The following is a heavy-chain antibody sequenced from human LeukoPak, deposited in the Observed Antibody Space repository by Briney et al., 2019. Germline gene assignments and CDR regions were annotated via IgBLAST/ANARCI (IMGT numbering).Heavy chain of an antibody. CDR3: ARATGYCSSTSCRIWTAFDP. Sequence: EASVTVSCKAFGFSLTNNYMHWVRQAPGQGLEWMGYMRPTDAYTGYAPKFQGRVTMTRDTSTSTVYMELSSLRSEDTAVYYCARATGYCSSTSCRIWTAFDPWGQGTLVTVSS. CDR1: GFSLTNNY. CDR2: MRPTDAYT. D-gene: IGHD2-2*03. J-gene: IGHJ5*02. V-gene: IGHV1-46*01.